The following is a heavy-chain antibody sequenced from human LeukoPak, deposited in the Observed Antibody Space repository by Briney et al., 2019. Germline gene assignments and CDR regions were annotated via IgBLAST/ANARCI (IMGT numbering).Heavy chain of an antibody. CDR2: IYYSGST. J-gene: IGHJ4*02. Sequence: SETLSLTCTVSGGSISSYYWSWIRQPPGKGLEWIGYIYYSGSTNYNPSLKSRVTISVDTSKNQFSLELSSVTAADTAVYYCARRERVLSYFDYWGQGTLVTVSS. CDR1: GGSISSYY. V-gene: IGHV4-59*01. D-gene: IGHD4/OR15-4a*01. CDR3: ARRERVLSYFDY.